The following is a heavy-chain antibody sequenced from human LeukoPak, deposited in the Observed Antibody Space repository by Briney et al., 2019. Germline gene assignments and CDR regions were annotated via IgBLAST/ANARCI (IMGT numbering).Heavy chain of an antibody. D-gene: IGHD2-8*02. CDR1: GGSITSYY. Sequence: SETLSLTCTVSGGSITSYYWSWIRQPPGKGLEWIGYIYYSGSTNYNPSLKSRVTMSVDTSKNQFSLKLSSVTAADTAVYYCARVLKPGNWFDPWGQGTLVTVSS. V-gene: IGHV4-59*12. CDR3: ARVLKPGNWFDP. J-gene: IGHJ5*02. CDR2: IYYSGST.